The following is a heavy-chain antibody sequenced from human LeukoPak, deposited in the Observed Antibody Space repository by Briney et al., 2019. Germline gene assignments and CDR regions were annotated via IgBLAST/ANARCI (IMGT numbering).Heavy chain of an antibody. D-gene: IGHD5-12*01. CDR1: GFTFSTYG. J-gene: IGHJ5*02. CDR2: ILNDGSNK. CDR3: ARSDVDMAA. Sequence: PGGSLRLSCAASGFTFSTYGMHWVRQAPGKGLEWVAVILNDGSNKLYADSVKGRFTISRDNFKNTLYLQMNSLRAEDTAMYYCARSDVDMAAWGQGTLVTVSS. V-gene: IGHV3-30*03.